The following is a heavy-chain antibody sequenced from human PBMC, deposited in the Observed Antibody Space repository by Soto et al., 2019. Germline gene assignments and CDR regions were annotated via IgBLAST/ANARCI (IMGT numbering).Heavy chain of an antibody. Sequence: APVKVSCKASGYTFTSYGISWARQAPGQGLEWMGWISAYNGNTNYAQKLQGRVTMTTDTSTSTAYMELRSLRSDDTAVYYCARVSPRWYDAFDIWGQGTMVTVSS. D-gene: IGHD2-15*01. J-gene: IGHJ3*02. CDR3: ARVSPRWYDAFDI. V-gene: IGHV1-18*01. CDR2: ISAYNGNT. CDR1: GYTFTSYG.